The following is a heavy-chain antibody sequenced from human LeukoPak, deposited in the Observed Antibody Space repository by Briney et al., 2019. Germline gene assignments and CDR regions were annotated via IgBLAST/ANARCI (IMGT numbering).Heavy chain of an antibody. Sequence: GASVKVSCKASGYIFTNFGISWVRQARGQGLEWMGWISGYNGNTNYAQKLQGRVTMTTDTSTSTAYMELRSLRSDDTAVYYCARIVDTAMPIGYYYYMDVWGKGTTVTVSS. D-gene: IGHD5-18*01. CDR1: GYIFTNFG. V-gene: IGHV1-18*01. CDR2: ISGYNGNT. J-gene: IGHJ6*03. CDR3: ARIVDTAMPIGYYYYMDV.